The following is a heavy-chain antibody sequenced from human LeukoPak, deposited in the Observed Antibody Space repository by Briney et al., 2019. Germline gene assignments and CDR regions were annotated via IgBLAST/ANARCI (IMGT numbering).Heavy chain of an antibody. CDR1: GFTVRSND. D-gene: IGHD3-22*01. J-gene: IGHJ4*02. Sequence: GGSLRVSCAASGFTVRSNDMSWVRQAPGKGLEWVSVIYGGGNTHYADSVKGRFTISRDNAKNTLYLQVNSLRAEDTAVYYCASGYYYNRLGDYWGQGTLVTVSS. CDR3: ASGYYYNRLGDY. V-gene: IGHV3-66*01. CDR2: IYGGGNT.